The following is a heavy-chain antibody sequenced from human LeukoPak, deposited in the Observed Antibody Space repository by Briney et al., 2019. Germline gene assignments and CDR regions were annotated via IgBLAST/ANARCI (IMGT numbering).Heavy chain of an antibody. V-gene: IGHV3-48*02. CDR3: ARGGYCGGATCYDY. J-gene: IGHJ4*02. Sequence: GGSLRLSCAASGFTFSGYSMNWVRQAPGKGLEWVSYISSSSSTISYADSVKGRLTVSRDNAKNSLYLQMNSLRDEDTAVYFCARGGYCGGATCYDYWGQGTLVTVSS. CDR2: ISSSSSTI. CDR1: GFTFSGYS. D-gene: IGHD2-21*01.